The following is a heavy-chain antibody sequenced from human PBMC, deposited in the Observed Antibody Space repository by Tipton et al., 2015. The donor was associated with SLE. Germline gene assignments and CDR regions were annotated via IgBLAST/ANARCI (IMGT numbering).Heavy chain of an antibody. V-gene: IGHV3-23*01. D-gene: IGHD4-17*01. CDR1: GFTFSSYA. Sequence: SLRLSCAASGFTFSSYAMSWVRQAPGKGLEWVSAISGSGGSTYYADSVKGRFTISRDNSKNTLYLQMNSLRAEDTAVYYCARDRTVTTPYYYYGMDVWGQGTTVTVSS. CDR2: ISGSGGST. CDR3: ARDRTVTTPYYYYGMDV. J-gene: IGHJ6*02.